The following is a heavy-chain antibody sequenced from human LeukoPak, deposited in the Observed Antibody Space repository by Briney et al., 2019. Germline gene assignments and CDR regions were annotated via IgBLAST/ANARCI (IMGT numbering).Heavy chain of an antibody. CDR3: ARDRTYYYGSGGYWFDP. CDR2: IYSGGST. J-gene: IGHJ5*02. V-gene: IGHV3-66*01. Sequence: GGSLRLSCAASGFTVSSNYVSWVRQAPGKGLEWVSVIYSGGSTYYADSVKGRFTISRDNSKNTLYLQMNSLRAEDTAVYYCARDRTYYYGSGGYWFDPWGQGTLVTVSS. D-gene: IGHD3-10*01. CDR1: GFTVSSNY.